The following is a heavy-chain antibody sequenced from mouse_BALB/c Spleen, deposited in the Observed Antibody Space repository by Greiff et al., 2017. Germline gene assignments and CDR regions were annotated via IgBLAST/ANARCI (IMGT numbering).Heavy chain of an antibody. Sequence: EVMLVESGGGLVKPGGSLKLSCAASGFAFSSYDMSWVRQTPEKRLEWVAYISSGGGSTYYPDTVKGRFTISRDNAKNTLYLQMSSLKSEDTAMYYCARQHYDYDAWFAYWGQGTLVTVSA. J-gene: IGHJ3*01. V-gene: IGHV5-12-1*01. CDR2: ISSGGGST. CDR1: GFAFSSYD. CDR3: ARQHYDYDAWFAY. D-gene: IGHD2-4*01.